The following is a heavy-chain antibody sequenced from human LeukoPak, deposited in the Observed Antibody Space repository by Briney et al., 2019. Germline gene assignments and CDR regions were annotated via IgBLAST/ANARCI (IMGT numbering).Heavy chain of an antibody. J-gene: IGHJ4*02. CDR1: GFTFSDSY. D-gene: IGHD2-21*02. V-gene: IGHV3-11*01. CDR3: ARGMTSLYYFDD. Sequence: GGSLRLSCAASGFTFSDSYMSWIRQAPGKGLEWVSYISGTGSTAIYYADSVKGRFTISRDNAKKSLYLQMNSLRAEDTAVYYCARGMTSLYYFDDWGQGTLVTVSS. CDR2: ISGTGSTAI.